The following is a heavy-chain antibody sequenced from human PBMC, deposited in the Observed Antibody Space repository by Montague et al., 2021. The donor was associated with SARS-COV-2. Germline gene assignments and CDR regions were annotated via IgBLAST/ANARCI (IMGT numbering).Heavy chain of an antibody. Sequence: SETLSLTCAVTGASMSPYHWSWIRQPPGKGLEWIGNLHHSGATNYNPSXXSRVTMSVDTSKNQFSLKLISVTAADTAVYFCATSLGGRYYWADYYFDYWGQGILVTVSA. CDR1: GASMSPYH. V-gene: IGHV4-59*03. CDR3: ATSLGGRYYWADYYFDY. CDR2: LHHSGAT. J-gene: IGHJ4*02. D-gene: IGHD3-10*01.